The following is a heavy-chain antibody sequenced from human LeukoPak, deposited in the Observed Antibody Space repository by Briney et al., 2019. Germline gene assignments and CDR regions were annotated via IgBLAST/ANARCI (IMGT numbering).Heavy chain of an antibody. D-gene: IGHD3-22*01. V-gene: IGHV1-69*13. J-gene: IGHJ3*02. CDR1: GGTFSSYA. CDR3: ARDPPDSSGYAHAFDI. CDR2: IIPIFGTA. Sequence: ASVKVSCKASGGTFSSYAISWVRQAPEQGLEWMGGIIPIFGTANYAQKFQGRVTITADESTSTAYMELSSLRSEDTAVYYCARDPPDSSGYAHAFDIWGQGTMVTVSS.